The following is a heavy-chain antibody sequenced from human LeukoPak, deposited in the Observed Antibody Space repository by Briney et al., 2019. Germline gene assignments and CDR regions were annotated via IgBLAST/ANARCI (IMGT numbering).Heavy chain of an antibody. Sequence: GGSLRLSCAASGFTFSNAWMSWVRQAPGKGLEWVGRIKSKTAGGTADYAAPVKGRFTISRDDSKNTLYLQMNSLKTEDTAVYYCTTDRSWGGDYFDYWGQGTLVTVSS. CDR2: IKSKTAGGTA. V-gene: IGHV3-15*01. CDR1: GFTFSNAW. CDR3: TTDRSWGGDYFDY. D-gene: IGHD3-16*01. J-gene: IGHJ4*02.